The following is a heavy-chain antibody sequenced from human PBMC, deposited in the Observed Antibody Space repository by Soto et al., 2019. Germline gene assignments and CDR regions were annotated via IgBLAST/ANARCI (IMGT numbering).Heavy chain of an antibody. Sequence: GGSLSLSCAASGFTFTNYVMTWVRQAPGKGLEWVSSITGDGYTTFYADSVKGRFTISRDNPKNTLFLQLNSLRAEDTAIYYCAKGSSRDGYSWGQGTPVTVSS. CDR1: GFTFTNYV. D-gene: IGHD2-21*01. V-gene: IGHV3-23*01. J-gene: IGHJ5*02. CDR3: AKGSSRDGYS. CDR2: ITGDGYTT.